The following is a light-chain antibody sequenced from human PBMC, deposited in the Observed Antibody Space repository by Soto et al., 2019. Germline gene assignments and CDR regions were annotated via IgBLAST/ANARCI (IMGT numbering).Light chain of an antibody. CDR1: QGISSY. CDR2: AAS. V-gene: IGKV1-8*01. J-gene: IGKJ1*01. CDR3: QQYYSYPRP. Sequence: AIRMTQSPSSLSASTGDRVTITCRASQGISSYLAWYQQKPGKAPNLLIYAASTLQSGVPSRFSGSGSGTDFTLTITCLQSEDFATYYCQQYYSYPRPFGQGTKVEIK.